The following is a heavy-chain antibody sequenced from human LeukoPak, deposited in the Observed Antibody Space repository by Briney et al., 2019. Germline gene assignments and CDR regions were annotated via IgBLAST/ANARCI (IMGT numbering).Heavy chain of an antibody. Sequence: GGSLRLSCAASGFTFSSSSMSWVRQPPGKGLEWVSYISSSSSTLYYAASVKCRYTISRDNAKNSLYLRMNSLRAEDTAVYYCARARSGYYWDYWGQGTLVTVSS. V-gene: IGHV3-48*01. CDR3: ARARSGYYWDY. CDR2: ISSSSSTL. CDR1: GFTFSSSS. D-gene: IGHD3-22*01. J-gene: IGHJ4*02.